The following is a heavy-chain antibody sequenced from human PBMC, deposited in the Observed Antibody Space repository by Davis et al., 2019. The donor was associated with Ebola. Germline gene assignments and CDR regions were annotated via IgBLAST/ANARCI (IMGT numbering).Heavy chain of an antibody. CDR2: ISISSAFI. CDR1: GFTFSTYT. J-gene: IGHJ3*02. D-gene: IGHD4-17*01. V-gene: IGHV3-21*01. Sequence: GESLKISCAASGFTFSTYTMTWVRQAPGKGLEWVSSISISSAFIYYSDSVRGRFTASRDNAKNSLSLQMNSLRAEDTAVYYCALEDGDSDAFDIWGQGTMVTVSS. CDR3: ALEDGDSDAFDI.